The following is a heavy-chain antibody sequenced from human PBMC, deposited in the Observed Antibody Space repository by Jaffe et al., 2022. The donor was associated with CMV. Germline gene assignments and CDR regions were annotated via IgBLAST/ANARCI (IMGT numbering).Heavy chain of an antibody. V-gene: IGHV4-34*01. CDR1: GGSFSGYY. CDR3: ARGRVLYSGYDHAGYYFDY. CDR2: INHSGST. J-gene: IGHJ4*02. D-gene: IGHD5-12*01. Sequence: QVQLQQWGAGLLKPSETLSLTCAVYGGSFSGYYWSWIRQPPGKGLEWIGEINHSGSTNYNPSLKSRVTISVDTSKNQFSLKLSSVTAADTAVYYCARGRVLYSGYDHAGYYFDYWGQGTLVTVSS.